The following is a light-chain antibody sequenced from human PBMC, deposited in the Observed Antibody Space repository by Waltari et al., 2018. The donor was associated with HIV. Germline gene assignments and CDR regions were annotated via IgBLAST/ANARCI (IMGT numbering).Light chain of an antibody. CDR2: DAS. V-gene: IGKV3D-15*01. CDR1: QSVSTS. CDR3: QQYKNWPLT. Sequence: EIVMTQSPGPLSVSPGEGASLSCRASQSVSTSLAWYQKKPGQTPTLFVDDASTRATGVPDRFSGGGSGTDFTLTISSLQSEDFAVYYCQQYKNWPLTFGGGTKVETK. J-gene: IGKJ4*01.